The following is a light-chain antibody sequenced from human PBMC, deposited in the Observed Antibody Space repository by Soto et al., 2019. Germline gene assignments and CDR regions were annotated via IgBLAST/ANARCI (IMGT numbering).Light chain of an antibody. CDR1: QSLEYKDGNTY. CDR3: MQGTQWPYT. J-gene: IGKJ2*01. Sequence: DVVMTQSPLSLPVTLGQPASISCRSSQSLEYKDGNTYLNWFQQRPGQSPRRLIYKVSNRDSGVPVRFSGSGSGTDFTLKISRVEAEDVGVYYCMQGTQWPYTFGQGTKLEIK. V-gene: IGKV2-30*01. CDR2: KVS.